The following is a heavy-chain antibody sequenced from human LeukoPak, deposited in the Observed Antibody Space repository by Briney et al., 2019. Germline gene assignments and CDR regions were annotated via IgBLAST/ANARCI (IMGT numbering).Heavy chain of an antibody. Sequence: GGSLRLSCAASGFTFSSYGMHWVRQAPGKGLEWVAVISYDGSNKYYADSVKGRFTISRDNSKNTLYLQMNSLRAEDTAVYYCAKDSVVPAAGGWGQGTLVTVSS. CDR2: ISYDGSNK. D-gene: IGHD2-2*01. CDR1: GFTFSSYG. CDR3: AKDSVVPAAGG. V-gene: IGHV3-30*18. J-gene: IGHJ4*02.